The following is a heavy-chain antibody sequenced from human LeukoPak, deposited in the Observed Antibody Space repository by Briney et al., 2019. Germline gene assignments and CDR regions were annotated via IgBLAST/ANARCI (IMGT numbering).Heavy chain of an antibody. CDR2: IKQDGSEK. V-gene: IGHV3-7*03. CDR1: GFTFSSHW. D-gene: IGHD5-18*01. J-gene: IGHJ4*02. CDR3: ARARGYSYVQRFDY. Sequence: PGGSLRLSCAASGFTFSSHWMSWVRQAPGKGLEWVANIKQDGSEKYYVDSVKGRFTISRDNAKNSLYLQMNSLRAEDTAVYYCARARGYSYVQRFDYWGQGTLVTVSS.